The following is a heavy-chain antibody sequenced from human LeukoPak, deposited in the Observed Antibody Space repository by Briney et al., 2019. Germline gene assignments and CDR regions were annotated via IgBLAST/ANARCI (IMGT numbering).Heavy chain of an antibody. CDR3: ARDFYGAGVVGAFEI. D-gene: IGHD3-10*01. J-gene: IGHJ3*02. Sequence: ESSLILSCAASGFTFSYYAMRWVHQAAENGLELGSGITGGAGTTYYADSVKGRFTISSNTSKTTLHLRINRLAADATAEYYCARDFYGAGVVGAFEIWGEGTMVTVSS. CDR1: GFTFSYYA. V-gene: IGHV3-23*01. CDR2: ITGGAGTT.